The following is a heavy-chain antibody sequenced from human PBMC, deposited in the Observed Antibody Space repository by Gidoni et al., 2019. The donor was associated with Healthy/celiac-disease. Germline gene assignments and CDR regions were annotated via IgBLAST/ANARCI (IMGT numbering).Heavy chain of an antibody. D-gene: IGHD5-18*01. Sequence: QVQLVQSGAEVQKPGASMKVSCKASGYTFTSYGISWVRQAPGQGLEWMGWISAYNGNTNYAQKLQGRVTMTTDTSTSTAYMELRSLRSDDTAVYYCARADLGKNTAMAHGPPDYWGQVTLVTVSS. V-gene: IGHV1-18*01. J-gene: IGHJ4*02. CDR2: ISAYNGNT. CDR1: GYTFTSYG. CDR3: ARADLGKNTAMAHGPPDY.